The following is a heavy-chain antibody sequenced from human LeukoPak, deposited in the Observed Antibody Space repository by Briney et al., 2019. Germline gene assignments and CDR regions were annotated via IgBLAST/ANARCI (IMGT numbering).Heavy chain of an antibody. Sequence: SLRLSCAASGFTFSSYAMHWVRQAPGKGLEWVAVISYDGSNKYYADSVKGRFTISRDNSKNTLYLQMNSLRAEDTAVYYCARDFAVGFLEWLGYFDYWGQGTVVTVSS. J-gene: IGHJ4*02. CDR2: ISYDGSNK. D-gene: IGHD3-3*02. CDR3: ARDFAVGFLEWLGYFDY. V-gene: IGHV3-30-3*01. CDR1: GFTFSSYA.